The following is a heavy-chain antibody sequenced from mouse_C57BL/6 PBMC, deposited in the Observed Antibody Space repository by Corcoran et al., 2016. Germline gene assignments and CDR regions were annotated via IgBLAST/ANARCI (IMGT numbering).Heavy chain of an antibody. CDR2: ISYDGSN. V-gene: IGHV3-6*01. CDR3: ARDDGYGWFAY. Sequence: DVQLQESGPGLVKPSQSLSLTCSVTGYSITSGYYWNWIRQFPGNKLEWMGYISYDGSNNYNPSLKNRIPITRDTSKNQFFLKLNSVTTEDTATYYCARDDGYGWFAYWGQGTLVTVSA. CDR1: GYSITSGYY. J-gene: IGHJ3*01. D-gene: IGHD2-3*01.